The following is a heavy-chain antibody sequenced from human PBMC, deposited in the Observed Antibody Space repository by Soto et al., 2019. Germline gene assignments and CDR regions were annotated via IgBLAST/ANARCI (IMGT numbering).Heavy chain of an antibody. V-gene: IGHV3-30*03. J-gene: IGHJ4*02. CDR3: ATGGRQWLVTSDFNY. CDR1: GFTFSDYA. D-gene: IGHD6-19*01. Sequence: VQLVESGGGVVQPGRSLRLSCAASGFTFSDYAMHWVRQAPGKGLEWVAVVSHDGRNTHYADSVKGRFTISRDSYQNTVSLEMTSLRAEETAVYYCATGGRQWLVTSDFNYWGQGALVTVSS. CDR2: VSHDGRNT.